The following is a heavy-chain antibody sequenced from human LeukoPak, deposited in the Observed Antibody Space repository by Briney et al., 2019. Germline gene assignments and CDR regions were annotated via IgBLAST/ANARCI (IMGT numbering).Heavy chain of an antibody. CDR2: SIPIFGTA. D-gene: IGHD5-12*01. Sequence: SVKVSFKASGGTFNSYAISWVRQAPGQGLEWMGGSIPIFGTANCAQKFQGRVTITADESTSTAYMELSSLRSEDTAVYYWARSIVATVEMFDYWGQGTLVTVSS. J-gene: IGHJ4*02. CDR1: GGTFNSYA. CDR3: ARSIVATVEMFDY. V-gene: IGHV1-69*13.